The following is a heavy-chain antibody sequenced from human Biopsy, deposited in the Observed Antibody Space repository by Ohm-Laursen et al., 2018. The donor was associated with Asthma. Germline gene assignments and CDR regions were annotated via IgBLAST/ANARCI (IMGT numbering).Heavy chain of an antibody. J-gene: IGHJ4*02. Sequence: SDTLSLTCTVSGVSIGGYYWTWIRQPPGKGLEWIGNIHYSGSTYSNPSLKSRVTISVDTSKKQISLRLSSVIAADTAVYYCAGFCSGGNCPDHWGQGTLVTVSS. V-gene: IGHV4-59*07. CDR2: IHYSGST. D-gene: IGHD2-15*01. CDR1: GVSIGGYY. CDR3: AGFCSGGNCPDH.